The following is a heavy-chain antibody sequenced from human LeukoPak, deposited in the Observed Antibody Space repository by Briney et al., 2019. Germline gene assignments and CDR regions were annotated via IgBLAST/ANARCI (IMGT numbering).Heavy chain of an antibody. J-gene: IGHJ4*02. CDR1: GGSISSYY. D-gene: IGHD1-26*01. CDR2: IYYSGST. Sequence: SETLSLTCTVSGGSISSYYWSWIRQPPGKELEWIGYIYYSGSTNYNPSLKSRVTISVDTSKNQFSLKLSSVTAADTAVYYCARRSYSNYLDFWGQGTLVTVSS. CDR3: ARRSYSNYLDF. V-gene: IGHV4-59*08.